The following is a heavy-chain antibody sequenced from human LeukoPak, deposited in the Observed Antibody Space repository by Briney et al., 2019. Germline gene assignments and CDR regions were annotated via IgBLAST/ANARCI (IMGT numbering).Heavy chain of an antibody. V-gene: IGHV1-46*01. D-gene: IGHD3-10*01. CDR2: INPSGGST. Sequence: ASVKVSFTASGYTFTSYYMHWVRQAPGQGLEWMGIINPSGGSTSYAQKFQGRVTMTRDTSTSTVYMELSSLRSEDTAVYYCARGIDGSGSYYNTPYYYYGMDVWGQGTTVTVSS. CDR1: GYTFTSYY. J-gene: IGHJ6*01. CDR3: ARGIDGSGSYYNTPYYYYGMDV.